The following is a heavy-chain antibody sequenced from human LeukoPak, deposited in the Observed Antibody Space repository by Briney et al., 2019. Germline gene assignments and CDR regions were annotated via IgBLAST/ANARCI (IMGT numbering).Heavy chain of an antibody. Sequence: PGGSLRLSCAASGFTFSNYGMHWVRQAPGKGLECVAFIRYDGNNKDYGDSVKGRFTISRDDSKKTLYLEMNSLRAEDTAVYYCARDHRYWIYAGSGSYCLHYWGPGTLVTVSS. CDR2: IRYDGNNK. D-gene: IGHD3-10*01. CDR3: ARDHRYWIYAGSGSYCLHY. V-gene: IGHV3-30*02. J-gene: IGHJ4*02. CDR1: GFTFSNYG.